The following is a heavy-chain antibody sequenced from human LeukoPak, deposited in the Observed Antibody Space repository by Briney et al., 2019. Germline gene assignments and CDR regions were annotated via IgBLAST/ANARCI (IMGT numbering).Heavy chain of an antibody. CDR1: GFSVSGTY. Sequence: GGSLRLSCAASGFSVSGTYMSWVRQAPGKGLEWVSIIYSGGKTYYADSVKGRFTISRDDSKNTVYLQINSLRADDTGVYYCARAYYYGDWGQGTLVTVSS. CDR3: ARAYYYGD. J-gene: IGHJ4*02. D-gene: IGHD3-10*01. V-gene: IGHV3-53*01. CDR2: IYSGGKT.